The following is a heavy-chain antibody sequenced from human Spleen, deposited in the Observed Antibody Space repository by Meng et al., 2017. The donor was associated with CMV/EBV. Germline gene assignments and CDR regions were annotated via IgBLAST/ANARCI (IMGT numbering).Heavy chain of an antibody. V-gene: IGHV1-69*05. Sequence: SVKVSCKASGGTFSNYTITWVRQAPGQGLEWMGGIIPIFGTANYAQKFQGRVTITTDESTSTAYMELSSLRSEDTAVYYCARSLTGEWLLYYGMDVWGQGTTVTVSS. CDR2: IIPIFGTA. CDR3: ARSLTGEWLLYYGMDV. CDR1: GGTFSNYT. D-gene: IGHD5-12*01. J-gene: IGHJ6*02.